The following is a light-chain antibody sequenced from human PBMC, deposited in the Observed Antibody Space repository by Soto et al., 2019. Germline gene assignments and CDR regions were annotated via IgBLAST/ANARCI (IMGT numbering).Light chain of an antibody. CDR2: GAS. Sequence: EIVLTQSPGTLSLSPGERATLSCRASQSVSSSYLAWYQQKPGQAPRLLIYGASSRATGIPDRFSGSESGTDFTLTISRLEPEDFAVYYCQQYCSSHSHTFGGGTKVEIK. J-gene: IGKJ4*01. CDR3: QQYCSSHSHT. V-gene: IGKV3-20*01. CDR1: QSVSSSY.